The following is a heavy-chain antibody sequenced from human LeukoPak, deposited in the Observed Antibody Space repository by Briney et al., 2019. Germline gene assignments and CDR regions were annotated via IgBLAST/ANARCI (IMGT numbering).Heavy chain of an antibody. V-gene: IGHV3-23*01. Sequence: PGRSLRLSCAASGFTFSSYAMSWVRQAPGKGLEWVSAISGSGGSTYYADSVKGRFTISRDHSKSTLYPQMNSLRAEDTAVYYCAKAVVVVAATHYYYYYYMDVWGKGTTVTVSS. J-gene: IGHJ6*03. CDR3: AKAVVVVAATHYYYYYYMDV. CDR1: GFTFSSYA. D-gene: IGHD2-15*01. CDR2: ISGSGGST.